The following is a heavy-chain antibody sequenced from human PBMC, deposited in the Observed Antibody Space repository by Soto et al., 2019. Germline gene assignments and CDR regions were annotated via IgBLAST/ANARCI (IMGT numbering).Heavy chain of an antibody. Sequence: QVQLQESGPGVVKPSDTLSVTCTVSGGSVSSRSHFWSWIRQPQGGGLQWIGYIYYTGNTNYSPSLKSRATLSVDTSRNQFSLRLTSVTAADTAIYYCARYDAESGSNKLDPWGQGTLVTVSS. CDR3: ARYDAESGSNKLDP. D-gene: IGHD5-12*01. CDR1: GGSVSSRSHF. V-gene: IGHV4-61*01. J-gene: IGHJ5*02. CDR2: IYYTGNT.